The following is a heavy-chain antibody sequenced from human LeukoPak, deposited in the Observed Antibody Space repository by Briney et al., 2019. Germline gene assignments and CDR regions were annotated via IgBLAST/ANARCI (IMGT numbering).Heavy chain of an antibody. V-gene: IGHV4-39*02. J-gene: IGHJ4*02. Sequence: SETLSLTCTVSGGSISSSGYYWSWIRQPPGKGLEWIGTIYYSGSAYYNPSLKTQVTISVDTSKNQFSLKLSSVTAADTAVYYCAREVGLFDAGDYWGQGTLVTVSS. CDR1: GGSISSSGYY. CDR3: AREVGLFDAGDY. D-gene: IGHD3-9*01. CDR2: IYYSGSA.